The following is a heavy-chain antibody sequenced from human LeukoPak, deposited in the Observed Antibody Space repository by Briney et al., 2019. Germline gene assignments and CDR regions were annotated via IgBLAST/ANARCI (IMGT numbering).Heavy chain of an antibody. CDR2: ISGTGGAT. CDR3: AKGEGGDIAVANPFDY. V-gene: IGHV3-23*01. J-gene: IGHJ4*02. CDR1: GFTFSNYA. Sequence: GGSLRLSCAASGFTFSNYAMSWVRQAPGKGLEWVSSISGTGGATYYADSVKGRFTISRDNSKSTLFLQMNSLRAEDTAVFYCAKGEGGDIAVANPFDYWGQGALVTVSS. D-gene: IGHD6-19*01.